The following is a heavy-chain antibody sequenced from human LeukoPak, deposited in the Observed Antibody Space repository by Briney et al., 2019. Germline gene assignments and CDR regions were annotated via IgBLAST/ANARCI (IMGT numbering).Heavy chain of an antibody. CDR2: INPNSGGT. CDR3: ARGPITIFGVVISFDY. V-gene: IGHV1-2*02. Sequence: ASVKVSCKASGYTFSDYYMHWVRQAPGQGLEWMGWINPNSGGTNYAQKFQGRVTMTRDTSISTAYMELSRLRSDDTAVYYCARGPITIFGVVISFDYWGQGTLDTVSS. J-gene: IGHJ4*02. D-gene: IGHD3-3*01. CDR1: GYTFSDYY.